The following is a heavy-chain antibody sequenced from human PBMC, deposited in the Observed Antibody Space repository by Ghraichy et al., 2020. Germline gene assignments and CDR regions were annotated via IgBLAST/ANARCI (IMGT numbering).Heavy chain of an antibody. D-gene: IGHD2-2*01. CDR3: ARDRTWTDCSRITCSDALDI. J-gene: IGHJ3*02. V-gene: IGHV3-33*01. Sequence: GGSLRLSCAASGFTYSRFGMHWVRQAPGKGLEWVARIWFDGSNTYYADSVKGRFTISRHNSENTLYLQMTSLRAEDTAVYYCARDRTWTDCSRITCSDALDIWGQGTMVTVSS. CDR1: GFTYSRFG. CDR2: IWFDGSNT.